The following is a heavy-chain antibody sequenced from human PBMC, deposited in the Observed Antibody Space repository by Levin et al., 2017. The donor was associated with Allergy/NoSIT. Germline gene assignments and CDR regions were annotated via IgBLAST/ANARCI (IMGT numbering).Heavy chain of an antibody. CDR2: MSYDGSEK. CDR1: GFTFSTYG. Sequence: WGSLRLSCAASGFTFSTYGMHWVRQAPGKGLEWVAGMSYDGSEKDYADSVKGRFTISRDNSKNTLYLQMNSLGAEDTAIYFCAGGGPGNFFYNFWGQGTLVTVSS. D-gene: IGHD3-10*01. CDR3: AGGGPGNFFYNF. V-gene: IGHV3-30*03. J-gene: IGHJ4*02.